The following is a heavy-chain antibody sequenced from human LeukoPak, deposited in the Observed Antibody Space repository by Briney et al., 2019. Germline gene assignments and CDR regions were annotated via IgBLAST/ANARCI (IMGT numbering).Heavy chain of an antibody. Sequence: PSQTLSLTCTVSGGSISSASYYWHWIRQPAGKGLEWIGRIYASGDTNYNPSLKSRVTISVDMSKNQFSLKLSSVTAADTAVYYCASRGYGGNLRGFDYWGQGTLVTVSS. CDR1: GGSISSASYY. CDR2: IYASGDT. J-gene: IGHJ4*02. V-gene: IGHV4-61*02. CDR3: ASRGYGGNLRGFDY. D-gene: IGHD4-23*01.